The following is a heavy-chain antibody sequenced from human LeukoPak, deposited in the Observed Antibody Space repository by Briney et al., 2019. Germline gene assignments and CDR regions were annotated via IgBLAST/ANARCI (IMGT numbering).Heavy chain of an antibody. CDR3: ARPGITGSSETLDY. D-gene: IGHD1-20*01. V-gene: IGHV4-34*01. J-gene: IGHJ4*02. Sequence: SETLSLTCAVYGGSFSGYYWSWIRQPPGKGLEWIGEINHSGSANYNPSLKSRVTISVDTSKNQFSLKLSSVTAADTAVYYCARPGITGSSETLDYWGQGTLVTVSS. CDR1: GGSFSGYY. CDR2: INHSGSA.